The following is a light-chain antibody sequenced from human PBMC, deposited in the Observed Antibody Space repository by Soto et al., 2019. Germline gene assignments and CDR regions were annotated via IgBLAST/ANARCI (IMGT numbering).Light chain of an antibody. CDR2: DAS. J-gene: IGKJ2*01. V-gene: IGKV1-5*01. Sequence: DIQMTQSPSTLSASVGDRVTITCRASQSISSWLAWYQQKPGKAPKLLIYDASSLESGVPSRFSDSGSGTEFTLTNSSLQPDDFATYYCQQYNSYSTFGQGTKLEIK. CDR1: QSISSW. CDR3: QQYNSYST.